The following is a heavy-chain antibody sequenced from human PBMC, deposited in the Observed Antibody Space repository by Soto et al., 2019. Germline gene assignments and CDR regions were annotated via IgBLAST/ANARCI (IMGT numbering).Heavy chain of an antibody. CDR3: ARSGWGGPSGK. CDR1: GGPFSSYT. D-gene: IGHD6-25*01. V-gene: IGHV1-69*02. Sequence: QVQLVQSGAEVKKPGSSVKVSCRATGGPFSSYTFTWVRQASGQGLEWMGRIIPVLGLANYAQKFQDRVTITADNSTGKVYMQLRGLISEATAVYYCARSGWGGPSGKWGQGSLVTVSS. CDR2: IIPVLGLA. J-gene: IGHJ4*01.